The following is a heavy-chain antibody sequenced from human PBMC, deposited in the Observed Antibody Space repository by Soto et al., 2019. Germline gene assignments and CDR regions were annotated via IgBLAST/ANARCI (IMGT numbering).Heavy chain of an antibody. CDR3: TRGGGNQLGDCYDN. V-gene: IGHV3-30*04. Sequence: QVQLVESGGGGVQPGRSLRPSCAASGFTFSSYTMHWVRQAPGKGLEWVALIYYDGSQKYYADSVKGRFPISRDNSKKMMNLDMNSLRTEDTAVYYCTRGGGNQLGDCYDNWGQGTLVTVSS. CDR1: GFTFSSYT. D-gene: IGHD2-21*02. CDR2: IYYDGSQK. J-gene: IGHJ4*02.